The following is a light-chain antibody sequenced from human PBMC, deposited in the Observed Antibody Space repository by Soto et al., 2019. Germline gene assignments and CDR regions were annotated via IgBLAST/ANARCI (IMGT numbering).Light chain of an antibody. CDR3: ETWDSNTRV. CDR1: SGHSSYI. V-gene: IGLV4-60*02. J-gene: IGLJ2*01. Sequence: QSVLTQSSSASASLGSSVKLTCTLSSGHSSYIIAWHHQQPGKAPRYLMKLDGSGSYNKGSGVPDRFSGSSSGADRYLTISNLQFEDEANYYCETWDSNTRVFGGGTKLTVL. CDR2: LDGSGSY.